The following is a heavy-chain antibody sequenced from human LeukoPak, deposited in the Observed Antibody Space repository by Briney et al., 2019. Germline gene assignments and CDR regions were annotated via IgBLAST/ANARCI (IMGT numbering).Heavy chain of an antibody. J-gene: IGHJ6*02. D-gene: IGHD5-12*01. Sequence: GGSLRLSCAASGFTFSSYAMHWVRQAPGKGLEWVAVISYDGSNKYYADSVKGRFTISRDNSKNTLYLQMNSLRAEDTALYHCARRRLVATIIGYYYYGMDVWGQGTTVTVSS. V-gene: IGHV3-30-3*01. CDR1: GFTFSSYA. CDR3: ARRRLVATIIGYYYYGMDV. CDR2: ISYDGSNK.